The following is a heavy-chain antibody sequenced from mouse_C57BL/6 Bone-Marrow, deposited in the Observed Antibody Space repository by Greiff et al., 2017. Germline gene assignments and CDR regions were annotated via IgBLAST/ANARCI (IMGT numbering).Heavy chain of an antibody. J-gene: IGHJ3*01. D-gene: IGHD2-5*01. Sequence: QVQLQQPGAELVKPGASVKLSCKASGYTFTSYWMHWVKQRPGQGLEWIGMIHPNSGSTNYNEKFKSKATLTVDKSSSTAYMQLSSRTSEDSAVYYCARMPPLYSNYPAWFAYWGQGTLVTVSA. V-gene: IGHV1-64*01. CDR3: ARMPPLYSNYPAWFAY. CDR1: GYTFTSYW. CDR2: IHPNSGST.